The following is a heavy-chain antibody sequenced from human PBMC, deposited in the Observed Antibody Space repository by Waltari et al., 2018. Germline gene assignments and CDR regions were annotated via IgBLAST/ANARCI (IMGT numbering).Heavy chain of an antibody. CDR3: ARHLYYYGSGSYYGWFDP. CDR1: GGSFSGYY. Sequence: QVQLQQWGAGLLKPSETLSLTCAVYGGSFSGYYWSWIRQPPGKGLEWIGEIKHSGSTNYNPSLKSRVTISVDTSKNQFSLKLSSVTAADTAVYYCARHLYYYGSGSYYGWFDPWGQGTLVTVSS. D-gene: IGHD3-10*01. J-gene: IGHJ5*02. V-gene: IGHV4-34*01. CDR2: IKHSGST.